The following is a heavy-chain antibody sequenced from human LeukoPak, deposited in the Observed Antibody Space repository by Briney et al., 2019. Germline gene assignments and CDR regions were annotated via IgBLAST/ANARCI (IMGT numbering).Heavy chain of an antibody. CDR3: ARAARVQLVADNYYYYYYMDV. V-gene: IGHV4-39*07. CDR1: GASISSSSYY. Sequence: SETLSLTCTVSGASISSSSYYWGWIRQPPGKGLEWIGTISYSGSTYYNPSLKSRVTISVDTSKNQFSLKLSSVTAADTAVYYCARAARVQLVADNYYYYYYMDVWGKGTTVTVSS. CDR2: ISYSGST. D-gene: IGHD6-6*01. J-gene: IGHJ6*03.